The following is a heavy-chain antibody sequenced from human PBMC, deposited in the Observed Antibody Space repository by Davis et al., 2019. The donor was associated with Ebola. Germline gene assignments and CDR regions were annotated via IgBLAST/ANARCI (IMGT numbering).Heavy chain of an antibody. CDR2: IYYSGST. CDR3: ARGAYYYDSSGYYY. D-gene: IGHD3-22*01. J-gene: IGHJ3*01. V-gene: IGHV4-31*03. Sequence: MPSETLSLTCTVSGGSISSGGYYWSWIRQHPGKGLEWIGYIYYSGSTYYNPSLKSRVTISVDTSKNQFSLKLSSVTAADTAVYYCARGAYYYDSSGYYYWGQGTMVTVSS. CDR1: GGSISSGGYY.